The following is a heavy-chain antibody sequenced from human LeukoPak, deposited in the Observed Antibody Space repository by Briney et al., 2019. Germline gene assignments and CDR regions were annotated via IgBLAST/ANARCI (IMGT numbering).Heavy chain of an antibody. V-gene: IGHV3-23*01. CDR2: ISGSGGST. D-gene: IGHD1-7*01. CDR3: ARGAGWNYDY. J-gene: IGHJ4*02. CDR1: GFTFSSYA. Sequence: GGSLRLSCAASGFTFSSYAMSWVRQAPGKGLELVSAISGSGGSTYYADSVKGRFTISRHNSKNTLYLQMNSLRAEDTAVYYCARGAGWNYDYWGQGTLVTVSS.